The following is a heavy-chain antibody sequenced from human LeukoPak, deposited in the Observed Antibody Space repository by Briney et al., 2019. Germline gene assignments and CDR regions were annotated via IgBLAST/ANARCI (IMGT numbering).Heavy chain of an antibody. D-gene: IGHD1-1*01. J-gene: IGHJ5*02. CDR3: VKESLEGDT. Sequence: GGSLRLSCAASGFTFTNFGMHWLRQAPGKGLDWVAFIMYDGSIKFYADSVLGRFTISRDNSKNTLDLQMNSLRTEDTAVYYCVKESLEGDTWGQGTLVTVSS. CDR1: GFTFTNFG. V-gene: IGHV3-30*02. CDR2: IMYDGSIK.